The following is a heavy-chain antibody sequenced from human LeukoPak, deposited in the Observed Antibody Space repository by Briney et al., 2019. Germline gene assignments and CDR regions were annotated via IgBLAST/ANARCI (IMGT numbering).Heavy chain of an antibody. J-gene: IGHJ4*02. CDR3: ARGIRSPLFDY. CDR2: INTYNGDT. CDR1: GYAFTNHY. V-gene: IGHV1-18*01. D-gene: IGHD3-16*01. Sequence: ASVKVSCKSSGYAFTNHYMHWVRQAPGQGLEWMGWINTYNGDTKCAQKLQGRVTMTTDTSTSTAFMELRSLRSDDSAVYYCARGIRSPLFDYWGLGTLVTVSP.